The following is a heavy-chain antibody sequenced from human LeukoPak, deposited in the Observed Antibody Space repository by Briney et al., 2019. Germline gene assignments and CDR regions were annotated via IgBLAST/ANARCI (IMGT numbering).Heavy chain of an antibody. Sequence: SETLSLTCAVYGGSFSGYYWSWIRQPPGKGLEWIGEINHSGSTNYNPSLKSRVSISVDTSKNQFSLKLSSVTAADTAVYYCARRTVRGVIRYWDQGTLVTVSS. CDR3: ARRTVRGVIRY. V-gene: IGHV4-34*01. CDR2: INHSGST. CDR1: GGSFSGYY. D-gene: IGHD3-10*01. J-gene: IGHJ4*02.